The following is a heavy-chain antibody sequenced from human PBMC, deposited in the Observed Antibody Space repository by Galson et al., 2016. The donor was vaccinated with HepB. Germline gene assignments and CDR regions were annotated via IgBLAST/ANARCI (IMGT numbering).Heavy chain of an antibody. J-gene: IGHJ6*02. CDR1: GDSISSGGDY. D-gene: IGHD5-12*01. V-gene: IGHV4-31*11. CDR3: ARGRDIQMYYYHALDV. CDR2: VSDSGNT. Sequence: TLSLTCAVSGDSISSGGDYWNWIRQHPGKGLEWIGYVSDSGNTFYHPSLKSRVTISVDTSKNQFSLRLTSVTAADTAVYYCARGRDIQMYYYHALDVWGQGTSVAVSS.